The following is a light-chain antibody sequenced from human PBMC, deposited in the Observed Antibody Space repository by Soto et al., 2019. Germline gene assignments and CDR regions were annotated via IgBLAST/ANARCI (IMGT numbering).Light chain of an antibody. Sequence: DIQMTQSPSTLSASVGDRVTITCRASQSINKWLAWYHQKPGKAPKLLIYDASSLNSGAPSRFSGRGAGTDFTLTISSVQPDDFETYYCQQYDSYPWTFGRRTKVEIK. CDR2: DAS. V-gene: IGKV1-5*01. CDR1: QSINKW. CDR3: QQYDSYPWT. J-gene: IGKJ1*01.